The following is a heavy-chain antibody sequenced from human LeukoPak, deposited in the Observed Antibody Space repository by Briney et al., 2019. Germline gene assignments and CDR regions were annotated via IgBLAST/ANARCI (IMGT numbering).Heavy chain of an antibody. J-gene: IGHJ4*02. V-gene: IGHV3-23*01. D-gene: IGHD3-10*01. CDR1: GFTFSSYD. CDR3: AGGLWFGELPQSE. Sequence: GGSLRLSCAASGFTFSSYDMSWVRQAPGKGLEWVSAISGSGGSTYYADSVKGRFTISRDNAKKSLYLQMNSLRAEDTAVYYCAGGLWFGELPQSEWGQGTLVTVSS. CDR2: ISGSGGST.